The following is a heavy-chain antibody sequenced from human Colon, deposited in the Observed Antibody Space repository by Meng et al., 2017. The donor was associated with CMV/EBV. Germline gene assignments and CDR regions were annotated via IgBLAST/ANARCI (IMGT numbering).Heavy chain of an antibody. J-gene: IGHJ4*02. CDR2: ITGSGVRT. Sequence: GYLRLSCEGSGFTFSDYDMSWARQAPGKGLEWVSTITGSGVRTHYADSVKGRFTISRDNSRNTLYLQMNSLRAEDTAVYYCDASDYWGQGTQVTVSS. CDR1: GFTFSDYD. CDR3: DASDY. D-gene: IGHD6-6*01. V-gene: IGHV3-23*01.